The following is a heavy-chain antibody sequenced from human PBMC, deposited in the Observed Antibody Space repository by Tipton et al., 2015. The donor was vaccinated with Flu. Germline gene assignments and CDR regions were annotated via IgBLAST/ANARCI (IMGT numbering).Heavy chain of an antibody. CDR3: ARKWLSAFDI. CDR1: GYSISSGYY. J-gene: IGHJ3*02. V-gene: IGHV4-38-2*02. D-gene: IGHD3-22*01. Sequence: TLSLTCTVSGYSISSGYYWGWIRQPPGKGLEWIGSIYHSGSTYYNPSPKSRVTISVDTSKNQFSLKLSSVTAADTAVYYRARKWLSAFDIWGQGTMVTVSS. CDR2: IYHSGST.